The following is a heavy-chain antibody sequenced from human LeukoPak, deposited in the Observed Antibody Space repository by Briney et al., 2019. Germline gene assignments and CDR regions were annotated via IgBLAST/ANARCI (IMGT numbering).Heavy chain of an antibody. D-gene: IGHD2-15*01. Sequence: PSETLSLTCNVSGGSISSYYWSWIRQSPGKGLEWIGYIYYNRGTNYNPSLKSRVTISLDTSKNQFSLKLSSVTAADTAVYYCARSGSYAAAGDYWGQGTLVTVSS. J-gene: IGHJ4*02. CDR2: IYYNRGT. V-gene: IGHV4-59*08. CDR1: GGSISSYY. CDR3: ARSGSYAAAGDY.